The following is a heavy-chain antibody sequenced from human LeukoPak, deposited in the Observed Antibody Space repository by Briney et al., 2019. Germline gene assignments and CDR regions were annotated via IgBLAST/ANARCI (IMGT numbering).Heavy chain of an antibody. CDR2: ISTSGSIV. J-gene: IGHJ6*02. V-gene: IGHV3-48*03. Sequence: GGSLRLSCAASGFTFSSYEMNWVRQAPGKGLEWGSYISTSGSIVYYAASVKDRFTISRDNAKNSLYLQTNSLRAEDTAVYYCARVYYYGMDVWGQGTTVTVSS. CDR3: ARVYYYGMDV. CDR1: GFTFSSYE.